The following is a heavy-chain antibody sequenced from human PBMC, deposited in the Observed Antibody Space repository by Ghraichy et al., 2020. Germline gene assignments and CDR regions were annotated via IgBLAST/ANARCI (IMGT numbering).Heavy chain of an antibody. CDR3: ATSQLRYFDWLSRVEYFQH. CDR2: INHSGST. V-gene: IGHV4-34*01. J-gene: IGHJ1*01. D-gene: IGHD3-9*01. Sequence: SETLSLTCAVYGGSFSGYYWSWIRQPPGKGLEWIGEINHSGSTNYNPSLKSRVTISVDTSKNQFSLKLSSVTAADTAVSYCATSQLRYFDWLSRVEYFQHWGQGTLVTVSS. CDR1: GGSFSGYY.